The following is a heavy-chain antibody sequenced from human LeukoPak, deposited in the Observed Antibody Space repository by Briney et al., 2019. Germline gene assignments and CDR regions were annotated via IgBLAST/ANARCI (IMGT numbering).Heavy chain of an antibody. Sequence: ASVKVSCKASGYTFTSYGISWVRHAPGQGLEWMGWISAHNGNTNYAHKLPVRVTMTTDTSTSTGNLELRSLRSDDTVVYYCARDEDYGDYVYFDYWGQGTLVTVSS. CDR3: ARDEDYGDYVYFDY. CDR2: ISAHNGNT. CDR1: GYTFTSYG. D-gene: IGHD4-17*01. J-gene: IGHJ4*02. V-gene: IGHV1-18*01.